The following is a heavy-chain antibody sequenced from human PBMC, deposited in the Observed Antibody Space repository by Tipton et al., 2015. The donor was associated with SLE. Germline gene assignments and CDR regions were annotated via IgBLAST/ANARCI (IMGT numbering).Heavy chain of an antibody. V-gene: IGHV3-48*03. CDR2: ISSSGSTI. CDR1: GFTFSSYE. D-gene: IGHD3-16*02. J-gene: IGHJ4*02. CDR3: AKADYVWGSYRPFDY. Sequence: SGFTFSSYEMNWVRQAPGKGLEWVSYISSSGSTIYYADSVKGRFTIARDNAKDSRYMQMNSLRAEDTAVYYCAKADYVWGSYRPFDYWGQGTLDTDSS.